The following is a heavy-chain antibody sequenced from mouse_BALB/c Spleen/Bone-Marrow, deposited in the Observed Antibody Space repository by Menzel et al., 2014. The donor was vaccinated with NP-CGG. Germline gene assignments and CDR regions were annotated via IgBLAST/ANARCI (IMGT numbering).Heavy chain of an antibody. V-gene: IGHV1S137*01. CDR2: INPYYGDT. J-gene: IGHJ4*01. CDR1: GYTFTNNA. D-gene: IGHD1-1*01. Sequence: VHLLQSGAELARPGVSVKISCKGSGYTFTNNAIHWVKQSRAKSLEWIGIINPYYGDTTYNQKFKVKATMTVDKSSSTVYMKLTRLTSEHSALYYCARAGNVRNAMDHWGRATSVTVSS. CDR3: ARAGNVRNAMDH.